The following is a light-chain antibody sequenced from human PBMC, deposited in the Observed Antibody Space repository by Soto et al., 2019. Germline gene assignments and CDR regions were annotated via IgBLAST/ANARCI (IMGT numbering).Light chain of an antibody. CDR3: SSFTIIGTPV. Sequence: QSVLTQPASVSGSPGQSITISCTGSSSDVGGYNYVSWYQQHPGKAPKLMLYDVSNRPSGVSNRFSGSKSGNTASLTISGLQAEDEADYYCSSFTIIGTPVFGTGTKLTV. CDR2: DVS. J-gene: IGLJ1*01. CDR1: SSDVGGYNY. V-gene: IGLV2-14*03.